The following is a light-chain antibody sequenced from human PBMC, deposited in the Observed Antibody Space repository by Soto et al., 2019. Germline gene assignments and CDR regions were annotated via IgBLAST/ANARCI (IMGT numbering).Light chain of an antibody. Sequence: QSVLTQHASVSGSPGQSITISCTGTNTDVGGYDRVSWYQHHPGKAPKMLIFEVFNRPSGISDRFSGSKSGDTASLTISGLQAEDEADYYCISYIPSTTTHWVFGGGTKVTVL. V-gene: IGLV2-14*01. CDR2: EVF. CDR3: ISYIPSTTTHWV. J-gene: IGLJ3*02. CDR1: NTDVGGYDR.